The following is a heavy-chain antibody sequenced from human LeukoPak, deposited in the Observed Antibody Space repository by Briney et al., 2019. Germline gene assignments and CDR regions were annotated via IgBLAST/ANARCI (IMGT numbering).Heavy chain of an antibody. CDR1: GYSISSGYY. D-gene: IGHD6-19*01. CDR2: IYISGST. J-gene: IGHJ3*02. Sequence: SETLSLTCTVSGYSISSGYYWGWIRQPPGKGLEWIGRIYISGSTDYNVSLKSRITISMDTSKNQFSLEMNSVTAADTAVYYCTRGWSSGGAFDIWGQGTMVTVSS. CDR3: TRGWSSGGAFDI. V-gene: IGHV4-38-2*02.